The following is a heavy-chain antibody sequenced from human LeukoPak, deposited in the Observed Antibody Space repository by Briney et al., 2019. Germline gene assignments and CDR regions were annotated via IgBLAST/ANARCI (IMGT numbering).Heavy chain of an antibody. D-gene: IGHD3-22*01. CDR2: INPSGGST. Sequence: GASVKVSCKASGYTFTSYYMHWVRQAPGQGLEWMGIINPSGGSTSYAQKFQGRATMTRDTSTNTVYLELNSLRSDDTAVYYCARSSDYYDSSAYDYWGQGTLVTVSS. CDR3: ARSSDYYDSSAYDY. J-gene: IGHJ4*02. V-gene: IGHV1-46*01. CDR1: GYTFTSYY.